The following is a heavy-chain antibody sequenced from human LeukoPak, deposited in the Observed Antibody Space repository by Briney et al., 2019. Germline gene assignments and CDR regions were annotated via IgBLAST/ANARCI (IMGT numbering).Heavy chain of an antibody. CDR3: AREDYGDYGYYYGMDV. D-gene: IGHD4-17*01. CDR1: GFTVSSNY. V-gene: IGHV3-66*02. CDR2: IYSGGST. J-gene: IGHJ6*02. Sequence: GGSLRLSCAASGFTVSSNYMSWVRQAPGKGLERVSVIYSGGSTYYADSVKGRFTISRDNSKNTLYLQMNSLRAEDTAVYYCAREDYGDYGYYYGMDVWGQGTTVTVSS.